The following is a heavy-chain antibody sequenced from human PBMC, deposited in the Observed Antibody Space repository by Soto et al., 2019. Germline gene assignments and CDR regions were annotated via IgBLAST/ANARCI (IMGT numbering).Heavy chain of an antibody. J-gene: IGHJ6*02. CDR1: GYTFTSYG. CDR3: ARDQLWFGEVSSYYYYGMDV. CDR2: ISAYNGNT. Sequence: GASVKVSCKASGYTFTSYGISWVRQAPGQGLEWMGWISAYNGNTNYAQKLQGRVTMTTDTSTSTAYMELRSLRSDDTAVYYCARDQLWFGEVSSYYYYGMDVWGQGTTVTVSS. D-gene: IGHD3-10*01. V-gene: IGHV1-18*01.